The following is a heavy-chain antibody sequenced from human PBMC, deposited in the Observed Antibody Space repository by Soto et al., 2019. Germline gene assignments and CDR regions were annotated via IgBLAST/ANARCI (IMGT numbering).Heavy chain of an antibody. CDR1: GGSISSGDYY. Sequence: SETLSLTCTVSGGSISSGDYYWSWIRQPPGKGLEWIGYIYYSGSTYYNPSLKSRVTISVDTSKNQFSPKLSSVTAADTAVYFCARVGIFGVVYAFDIWGQGTMVTVSS. CDR2: IYYSGST. CDR3: ARVGIFGVVYAFDI. D-gene: IGHD3-3*01. J-gene: IGHJ3*02. V-gene: IGHV4-30-4*01.